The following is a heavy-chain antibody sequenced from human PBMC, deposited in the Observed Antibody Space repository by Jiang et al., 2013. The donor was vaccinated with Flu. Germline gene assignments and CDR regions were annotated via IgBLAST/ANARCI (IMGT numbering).Heavy chain of an antibody. CDR2: ISGYNGNT. Sequence: GSVKVSCKTSGYSFNSYGITWVRQAPGQGLEWMGWISGYNGNTDYAQKFQGRVTMTTDTSTTTAYMELRGLRSDDTAVYYCAREGFITKILGDAFDIWGQGTMVTVSS. CDR3: AREGFITKILGDAFDI. CDR1: GYSFNSYG. D-gene: IGHD3-16*02. J-gene: IGHJ3*02. V-gene: IGHV1-18*04.